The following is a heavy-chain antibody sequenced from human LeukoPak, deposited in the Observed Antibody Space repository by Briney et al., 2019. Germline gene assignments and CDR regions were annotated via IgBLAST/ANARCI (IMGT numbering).Heavy chain of an antibody. D-gene: IGHD5-24*01. V-gene: IGHV3-23*01. CDR1: GFTFSSYE. CDR2: ISGSGSGGST. Sequence: GGSLRLSCAVSGFTFSSYEMSWVRQAPGKGLEWVSSISGSGSGGSTYYADSVKGRFTISRDNSKNTLYLQMNSLRAEDAAVYYCAKSGYNRFDYWGQGTLVTVSS. CDR3: AKSGYNRFDY. J-gene: IGHJ4*02.